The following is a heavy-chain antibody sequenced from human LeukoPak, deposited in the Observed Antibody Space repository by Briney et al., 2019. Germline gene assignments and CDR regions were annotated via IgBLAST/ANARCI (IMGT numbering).Heavy chain of an antibody. Sequence: SETLSLTCTVSGGSITRSDYYWGWIRQPPGKGLEWSGSINYGGNTYYNPSLKSRVTLSVDTSKNQFSLRLRSVTAADTAMYYCAIGYCNGASCSDDAIDIWGHGTMLTVSS. CDR3: AIGYCNGASCSDDAIDI. CDR1: GGSITRSDYY. V-gene: IGHV4-39*07. CDR2: INYGGNT. D-gene: IGHD2-15*01. J-gene: IGHJ3*02.